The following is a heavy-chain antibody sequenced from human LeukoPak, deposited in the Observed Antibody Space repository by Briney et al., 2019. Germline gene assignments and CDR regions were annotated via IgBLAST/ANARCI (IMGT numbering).Heavy chain of an antibody. CDR1: GFTVSSNY. D-gene: IGHD1-26*01. CDR2: IYSGGST. Sequence: GGSLRLSCAASGFTVSSNYMSWVRQAPGKGLEWVSVIYSGGSTYYADSVKGRFTISRDNSKNTLYLQTNSLRAEDTAVYYCARRGSGSYYDGDYFDYWGQGTLVTVSS. V-gene: IGHV3-66*01. CDR3: ARRGSGSYYDGDYFDY. J-gene: IGHJ4*02.